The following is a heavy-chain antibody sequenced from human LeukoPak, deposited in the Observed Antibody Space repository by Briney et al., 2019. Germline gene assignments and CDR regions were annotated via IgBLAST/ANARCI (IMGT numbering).Heavy chain of an antibody. V-gene: IGHV3-7*01. Sequence: GGSLRLSCAVSGFTLSNYWMSWVRQAPGKGLEWVANIKQDGSEKYYVDSVKGRFTISRDNAKNSLYLQMNSLRAEDTAVYYCARDIVSGSYYNYYYYGMDVWGQGTTVTVSS. CDR3: ARDIVSGSYYNYYYYGMDV. CDR2: IKQDGSEK. D-gene: IGHD3-10*01. J-gene: IGHJ6*02. CDR1: GFTLSNYW.